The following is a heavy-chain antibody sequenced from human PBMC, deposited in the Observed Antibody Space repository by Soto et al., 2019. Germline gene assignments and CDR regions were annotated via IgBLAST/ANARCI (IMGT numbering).Heavy chain of an antibody. V-gene: IGHV1-3*01. J-gene: IGHJ4*02. CDR2: INAGYGNT. CDR1: GYTFRSYA. D-gene: IGHD7-27*01. Sequence: ASVKVSCKASGYTFRSYAMHGVRQAPGQRLEWMGWINAGYGNTKSSQKFQDRVTISRDTSASTAYMELTSLRSEDTAVYYCARDTGDGTFDFWGQGTLVTVSS. CDR3: ARDTGDGTFDF.